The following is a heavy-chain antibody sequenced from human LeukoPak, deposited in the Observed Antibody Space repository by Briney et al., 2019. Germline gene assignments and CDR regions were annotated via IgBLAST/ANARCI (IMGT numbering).Heavy chain of an antibody. V-gene: IGHV1-18*01. CDR1: GYTFTSYG. J-gene: IGHJ4*02. D-gene: IGHD6-19*01. CDR3: AGGRGMTVAGTGDYFDY. Sequence: ASVKVSCKPSGYTFTSYGISWVRPAPGQGLEWMGWISAYNGNTNYAQKLRGGVTMTTDTSTSAAYMELRSLRSDDTAVYYCAGGRGMTVAGTGDYFDYWGQGTLVTVSS. CDR2: ISAYNGNT.